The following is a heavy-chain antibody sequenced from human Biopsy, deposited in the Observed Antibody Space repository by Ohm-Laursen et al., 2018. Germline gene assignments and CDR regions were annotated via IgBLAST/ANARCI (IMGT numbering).Heavy chain of an antibody. V-gene: IGHV4-61*01. CDR2: IYDRGSTA. CDR1: GDSVSSGSFY. CDR3: ARGMRSSGWPYFDS. J-gene: IGHJ4*02. Sequence: GTLSLTCPVSGDSVSSGSFYWTWIRQPPGQGLEYIGYIYDRGSTASYNPSLESRVTMSVDMPKNQFSLKLSSVTAADTAIYYCARGMRSSGWPYFDSWGQGTLVTVSS. D-gene: IGHD6-19*01.